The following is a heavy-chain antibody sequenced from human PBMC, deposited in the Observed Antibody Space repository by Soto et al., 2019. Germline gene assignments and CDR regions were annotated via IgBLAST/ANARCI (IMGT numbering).Heavy chain of an antibody. J-gene: IGHJ5*02. CDR2: IYYSGIT. CDR1: GGSISSGVYY. V-gene: IGHV4-31*03. CDR3: ARGRKGYSYGHNWFDP. D-gene: IGHD5-18*01. Sequence: PSETLSVTCTVSGGSISSGVYYWSWIRHHPGKGLEWIGYIYYSGITYYNPSLKSRVTISVDTSKNQFSLKLSSVTAADTAVYYCARGRKGYSYGHNWFDPWGQGTLVTVSS.